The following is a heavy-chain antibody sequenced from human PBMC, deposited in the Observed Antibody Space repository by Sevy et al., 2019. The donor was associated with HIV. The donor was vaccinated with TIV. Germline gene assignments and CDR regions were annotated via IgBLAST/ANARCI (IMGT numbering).Heavy chain of an antibody. J-gene: IGHJ4*02. CDR3: ARAPAGGWAV. V-gene: IGHV4-59*01. D-gene: IGHD6-19*01. CDR2: IFYSGNT. Sequence: SETLSLTCTVSGGSISTYYWSWIRQPPGKGLEWIGHIFYSGNTNYNPSLKSRVTISLDTSKNKFSLNLNSVTAADTAVYYCARAPAGGWAVWGQGTLVTVSS. CDR1: GGSISTYY.